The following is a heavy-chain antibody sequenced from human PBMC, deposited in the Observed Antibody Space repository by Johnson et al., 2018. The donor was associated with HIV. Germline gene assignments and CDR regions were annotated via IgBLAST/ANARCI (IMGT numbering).Heavy chain of an antibody. J-gene: IGHJ3*02. D-gene: IGHD4-23*01. CDR3: ASGEDYGGNYGAFDI. CDR1: GFSFSSYG. V-gene: IGHV3-30*02. Sequence: QVQLVESGGGVVQPGGSLRLSCAASGFSFSSYGMHWVRQAPDKGLEWVAFIRYDGSKTYYEDSVKGRFTISRDDSKNTLYLQMNSLRADDTAVYYCASGEDYGGNYGAFDIWGQGTMVTVSS. CDR2: IRYDGSKT.